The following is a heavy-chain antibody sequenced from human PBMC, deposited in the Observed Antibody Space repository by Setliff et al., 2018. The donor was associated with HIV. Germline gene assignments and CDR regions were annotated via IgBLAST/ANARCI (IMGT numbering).Heavy chain of an antibody. D-gene: IGHD1-26*01. CDR1: GGSISSYY. Sequence: SETLSLTCSVSGGSISSYYWSWIRQPPGKGLEWIGYIYYSGSTNYNPSLESRVAMSVDTSKNQFSLKLSSLTAADTAVYYCARVLDGNHYDAFNLWGQGTMVTVSS. CDR3: ARVLDGNHYDAFNL. V-gene: IGHV4-59*08. J-gene: IGHJ3*01. CDR2: IYYSGST.